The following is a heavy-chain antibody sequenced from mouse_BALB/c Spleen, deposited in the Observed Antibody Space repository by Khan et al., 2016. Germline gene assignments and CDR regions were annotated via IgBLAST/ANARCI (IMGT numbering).Heavy chain of an antibody. V-gene: IGHV1-69*02. CDR3: TRGESTMIRGFAY. CDR2: IFPSDSYT. CDR1: GYTFTSYW. J-gene: IGHJ3*01. D-gene: IGHD2-4*01. Sequence: QVQLKQSGAELVRPGASVKLSCKASGYTFTSYWINWMKQRPGQGLEWIGTIFPSDSYTNYNQKFKDKATLTVDKSSSTAYMQLSSPTSEDSAIYYCTRGESTMIRGFAYWGQGTLVTVSA.